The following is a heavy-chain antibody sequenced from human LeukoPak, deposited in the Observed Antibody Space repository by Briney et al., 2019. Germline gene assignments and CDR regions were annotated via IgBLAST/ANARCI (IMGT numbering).Heavy chain of an antibody. V-gene: IGHV4-34*01. J-gene: IGHJ4*02. CDR3: ARGGSYYDFWSGRAPFTP. Sequence: PSETLSLTCVVYGGSFSDYYWSWIRLPPGKGLEWIGEINHSGYTNYNPSLKSRITISVDTSKNQFSLNLSYMTAADTAVYHCARGGSYYDFWSGRAPFTPWGQGTLVTVSS. D-gene: IGHD3-3*01. CDR2: INHSGYT. CDR1: GGSFSDYY.